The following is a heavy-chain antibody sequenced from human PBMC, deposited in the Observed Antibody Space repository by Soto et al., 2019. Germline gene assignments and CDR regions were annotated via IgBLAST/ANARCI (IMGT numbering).Heavy chain of an antibody. CDR1: GFTFSNYE. CDR3: ARDFYYFDNNPRGGAPV. Sequence: DVLLVESGGGLVQPGGSLRLSCAASGFTFSNYELNWVRQAPGKGLEWISYISSGGRSIFYADSVKGRFTISRDNAKNSLYLQMNSLRAEDTAVYYCARDFYYFDNNPRGGAPVWGQGTLVTVSS. V-gene: IGHV3-48*03. J-gene: IGHJ4*02. CDR2: ISSGGRSI. D-gene: IGHD3-9*01.